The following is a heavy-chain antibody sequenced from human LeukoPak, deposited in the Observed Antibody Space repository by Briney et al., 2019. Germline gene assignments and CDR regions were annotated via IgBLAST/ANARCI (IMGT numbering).Heavy chain of an antibody. CDR3: AKIPSYYDFWSGYYDAAFDI. V-gene: IGHV3-30*18. J-gene: IGHJ3*02. CDR1: GFTFSSYG. D-gene: IGHD3-3*01. CDR2: ISYDGSNK. Sequence: GRSLRLSCAASGFTFSSYGMHWVRQAPGKGLEWVAVISYDGSNKYYADSVKGRFTISRDNSKNTLYLQMNSLRAEDTAVYYCAKIPSYYDFWSGYYDAAFDIWGQGTMVTVSS.